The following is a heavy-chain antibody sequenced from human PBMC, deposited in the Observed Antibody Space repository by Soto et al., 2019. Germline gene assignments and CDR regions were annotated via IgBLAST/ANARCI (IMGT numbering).Heavy chain of an antibody. V-gene: IGHV4-59*01. CDR2: VYSSGST. J-gene: IGHJ4*02. CDR1: GGSIRNYY. Sequence: SETLSLTCTVSGGSIRNYYWSWIRQPPGKGLKRIGYVYSSGSTHYNPSLQSRVTISADTSKNQVSLKVNSVTAADTAVYYCARDHPHSYGVYYFDYWGQGTPVTVS. D-gene: IGHD5-18*01. CDR3: ARDHPHSYGVYYFDY.